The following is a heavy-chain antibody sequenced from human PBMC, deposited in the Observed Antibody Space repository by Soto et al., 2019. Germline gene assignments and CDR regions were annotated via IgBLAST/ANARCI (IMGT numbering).Heavy chain of an antibody. CDR1: GLTFISYW. Sequence: PGGSLRLRCAAAGLTFISYWMHWVRQAPGRGLVWVSHINSDGSSIAYADSVKGRFTISRDNAKNTLYMQMNSLSAEDTAVYHCVRGAPFDYWGQGALVTVSS. V-gene: IGHV3-74*01. CDR3: VRGAPFDY. J-gene: IGHJ4*02. CDR2: INSDGSSI.